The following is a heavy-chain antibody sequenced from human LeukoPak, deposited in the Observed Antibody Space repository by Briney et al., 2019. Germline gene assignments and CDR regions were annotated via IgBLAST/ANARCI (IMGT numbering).Heavy chain of an antibody. V-gene: IGHV3-23*01. CDR1: GFPFSSYA. CDR3: VRSLDY. Sequence: SLRLSCAASGFPFSSYAMNWVRQAPGKGLEWVSVIAGSDGFTQYADSVKGRFTISRDNSKNTVYLQMNRLRVEDTALYCCVRSLDYWGQGTLVTVSS. J-gene: IGHJ4*02. CDR2: IAGSDGFT.